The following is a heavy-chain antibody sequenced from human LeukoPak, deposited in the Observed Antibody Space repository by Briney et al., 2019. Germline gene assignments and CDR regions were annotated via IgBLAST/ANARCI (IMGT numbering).Heavy chain of an antibody. Sequence: SETLSLTCTVSGGSISSYYWSWIRQPPGKGLEWIGYIYYSGSTNYSPSLKSRVTISVDTSKNQFSLKLSSVTAADTAVYYCARRDGGIWGQGTLVTASS. D-gene: IGHD3-16*01. CDR3: ARRDGGI. CDR1: GGSISSYY. J-gene: IGHJ4*02. CDR2: IYYSGST. V-gene: IGHV4-59*01.